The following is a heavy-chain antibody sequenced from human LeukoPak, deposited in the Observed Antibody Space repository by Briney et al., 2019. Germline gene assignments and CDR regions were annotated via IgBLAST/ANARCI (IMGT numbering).Heavy chain of an antibody. D-gene: IGHD2-21*02. Sequence: ASVKVSCKTSGYTFTSYGINWVRQAPGQGLEWMGIINPSGGSTSYAQKFQGRVTMTRDTSTSTAYMELSSLRSEDTAVYYCARTSTVVTYYFDYWGQGTLVTVSS. CDR2: INPSGGST. V-gene: IGHV1-46*01. J-gene: IGHJ4*02. CDR1: GYTFTSYG. CDR3: ARTSTVVTYYFDY.